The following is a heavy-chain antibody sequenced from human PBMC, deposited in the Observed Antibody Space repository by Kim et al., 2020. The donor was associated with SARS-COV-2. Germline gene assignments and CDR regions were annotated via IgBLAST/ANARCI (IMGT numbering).Heavy chain of an antibody. CDR3: ARPYSSSSRRWYFDL. J-gene: IGHJ2*01. D-gene: IGHD6-6*01. V-gene: IGHV4-39*01. Sequence: PSHKGRVTISVETTKNQFSRKLSSVTAADTAVYYCARPYSSSSRRWYFDLWGRGTLVTVSS.